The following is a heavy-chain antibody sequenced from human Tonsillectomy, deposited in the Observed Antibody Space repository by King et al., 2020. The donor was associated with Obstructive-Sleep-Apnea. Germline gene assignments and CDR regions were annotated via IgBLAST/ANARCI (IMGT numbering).Heavy chain of an antibody. CDR3: AGVAETWFDT. D-gene: IGHD2-21*01. J-gene: IGHJ5*02. Sequence: VQLVQSGAEVKKPGSSVKVSCKASGGTFSSDAISWVRQAPGQGLEWMGRIIPILGIGNYAQKFQGRVTITADKNTSTAYMEVSSLRYEDTAVYYCAGVAETWFDTWGQGTLVTVSS. CDR1: GGTFSSDA. V-gene: IGHV1-69*09. CDR2: IIPILGIG.